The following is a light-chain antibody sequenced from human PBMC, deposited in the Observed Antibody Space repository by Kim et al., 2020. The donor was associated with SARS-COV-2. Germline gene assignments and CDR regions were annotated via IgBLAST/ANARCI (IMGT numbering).Light chain of an antibody. V-gene: IGKV1-5*03. CDR2: KAS. CDR1: QSISSW. J-gene: IGKJ4*01. CDR3: QQYNSYS. Sequence: LSESVGDRVTITGRASQSISSWLAWYQQKPGKAPKLLIYKASSLESGVPSRFSGSGSGTEFTLTISSLQPDDFATYYCQQYNSYSFGGGTKVDIK.